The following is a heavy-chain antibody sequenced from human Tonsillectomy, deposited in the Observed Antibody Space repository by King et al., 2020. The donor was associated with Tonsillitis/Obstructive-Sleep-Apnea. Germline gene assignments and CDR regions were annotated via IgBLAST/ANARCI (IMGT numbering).Heavy chain of an antibody. J-gene: IGHJ4*02. CDR1: RFTFSSYA. CDR2: ISCDGSNK. V-gene: IGHV3-30*04. D-gene: IGHD6-19*01. Sequence: VQLVESGGGVVQPGRSLRLSCAASRFTFSSYAMHWVRQAPGKGLEWVAVISCDGSNKYYADSVKGRFTISRDNSKNTLHLQMSSLRAEDTAVFYCARDSGWLVPDYWGQGTLVTVSS. CDR3: ARDSGWLVPDY.